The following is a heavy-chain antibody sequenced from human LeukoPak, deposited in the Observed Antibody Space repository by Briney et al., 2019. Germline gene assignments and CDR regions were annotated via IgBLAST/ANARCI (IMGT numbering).Heavy chain of an antibody. Sequence: SQTLSLTCTVSGGSISCGDYYWSWIRQPPGKGLKWIGYIYYSGSTNYNPSLKSRVTISVDTSKNQFSLKLSSVTAADTAVYYCVGGSLFDAFDIWGQGTMVTVSS. CDR3: VGGSLFDAFDI. D-gene: IGHD1-26*01. CDR2: IYYSGST. J-gene: IGHJ3*02. CDR1: GGSISCGDYY. V-gene: IGHV4-30-4*01.